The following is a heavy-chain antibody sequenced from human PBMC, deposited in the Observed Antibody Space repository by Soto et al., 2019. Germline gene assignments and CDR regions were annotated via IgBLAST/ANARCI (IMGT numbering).Heavy chain of an antibody. CDR1: GYSFTSYW. Sequence: GESLKISCKGSGYSFTSYWIGWVRQMPGKGLEWMWIIYPGDSDTRYSPSFQGQVTISADKYISTAYLPWSSLKASDTAMYYCARGGYCSSTSCHRGHSWFDPWGQGTLVTVSS. J-gene: IGHJ5*02. CDR3: ARGGYCSSTSCHRGHSWFDP. D-gene: IGHD2-2*03. V-gene: IGHV5-51*01. CDR2: IYPGDSDT.